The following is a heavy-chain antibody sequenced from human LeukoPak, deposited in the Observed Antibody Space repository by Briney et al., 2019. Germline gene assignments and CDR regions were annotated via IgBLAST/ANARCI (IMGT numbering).Heavy chain of an antibody. J-gene: IGHJ2*01. CDR2: ISWNSGSI. CDR3: AKDMGGLVIRNWYFDL. V-gene: IGHV3-9*01. D-gene: IGHD3-9*01. CDR1: GFTFDDYA. Sequence: GRSLRLSCAASGFTFDDYAMHWVRQAPGKGLEWVSGISWNSGSIGYADSVKGRFTISRDNAKNSLYLQMNSLRAEDTALYYCAKDMGGLVIRNWYFDLWGRGTLVTVSS.